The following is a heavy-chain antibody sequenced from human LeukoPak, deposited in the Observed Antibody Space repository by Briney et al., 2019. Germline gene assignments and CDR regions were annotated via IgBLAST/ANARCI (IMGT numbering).Heavy chain of an antibody. J-gene: IGHJ4*02. CDR3: ARTRGSHPSPFDS. CDR2: ISYDGSNK. V-gene: IGHV3-30*03. CDR1: GFTFSSYG. D-gene: IGHD3-10*01. Sequence: GGSLRLSCAASGFTFSSYGMHWVRQAPGKGLEWVAVISYDGSNKYSADSVKGRFTISRDNSRNMVYLQMSSLRAEDTAVYYCARTRGSHPSPFDSWGQGTLVTVSS.